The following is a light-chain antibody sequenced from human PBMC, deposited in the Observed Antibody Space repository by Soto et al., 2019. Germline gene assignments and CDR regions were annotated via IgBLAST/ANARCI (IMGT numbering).Light chain of an antibody. J-gene: IGLJ1*01. CDR3: AAWDDSLNGRYV. CDR1: SFKIGRNT. Sequence: QSVLTQPPSASGTPGQRVTISCSGSSFKIGRNTVNWYQHLPGTAPKLLIYSNNQRPSGVPDRFSGSKSGTSASLAISGLQSEDEADYYCAAWDDSLNGRYVFGTGTKVTVL. V-gene: IGLV1-44*01. CDR2: SNN.